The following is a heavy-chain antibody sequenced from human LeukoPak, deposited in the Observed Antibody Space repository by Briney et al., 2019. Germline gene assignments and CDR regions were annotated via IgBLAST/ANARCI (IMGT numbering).Heavy chain of an antibody. J-gene: IGHJ4*02. V-gene: IGHV3-30*04. CDR3: ARSLMRPYFDY. CDR2: MSFDGSDQ. Sequence: PGGSLRLSCLVSGLTFRTYTMNWIRQAPGKGLEWVASMSFDGSDQFYADSVRGRFTISRDNSKNTLFLQMSSLRSDDTAVYYCARSLMRPYFDYWGQGTLVSVPS. CDR1: GLTFRTYT. D-gene: IGHD3-10*01.